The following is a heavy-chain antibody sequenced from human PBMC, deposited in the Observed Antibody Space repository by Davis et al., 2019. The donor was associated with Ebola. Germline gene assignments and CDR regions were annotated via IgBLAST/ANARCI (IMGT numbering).Heavy chain of an antibody. CDR1: GFTFSSYW. Sequence: GGSLRLSCAASGFTFSSYWMSWVRQAPGKGLEWVANIKQDGNEKYYVDSVKGRFTISRDNAKNTLYLQMNSLRAEDTAVYYCARGHSSSWYVYYYGMDVWGQGTTVTVSS. J-gene: IGHJ6*02. CDR2: IKQDGNEK. V-gene: IGHV3-7*01. D-gene: IGHD6-13*01. CDR3: ARGHSSSWYVYYYGMDV.